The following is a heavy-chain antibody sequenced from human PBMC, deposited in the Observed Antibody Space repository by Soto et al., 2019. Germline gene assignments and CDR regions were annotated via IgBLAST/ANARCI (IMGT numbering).Heavy chain of an antibody. J-gene: IGHJ6*02. D-gene: IGHD6-13*01. CDR2: ISGSGGST. Sequence: EVQLLESGGGLVQPGGSLRLSCAASGFTFSSYAMSWVRQAPGKGLEWVSAISGSGGSTYYADSVQGRFTISRDNSKDTLYLQMNSVRAEDTAVYYCAKGPGSSSWYYYYYGMDVWGQGTTVTVSS. CDR3: AKGPGSSSWYYYYYGMDV. CDR1: GFTFSSYA. V-gene: IGHV3-23*01.